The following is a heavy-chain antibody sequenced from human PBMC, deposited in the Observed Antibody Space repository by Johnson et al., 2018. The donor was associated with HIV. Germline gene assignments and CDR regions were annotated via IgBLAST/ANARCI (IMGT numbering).Heavy chain of an antibody. CDR1: GFTFSSYA. V-gene: IGHV3-NL1*01. J-gene: IGHJ3*01. CDR3: AKDLSSQLLWFIRDGFDV. Sequence: QVQLVESGGGVVQPGRSLRLSCAASGFTFSSYAMHWVRQAPGKGLEWVAVFYSGGSIYYAYSVKGRFTISRDSSENTLYLQMNSLRAEDTAVYYCAKDLSSQLLWFIRDGFDVWGQGTMVTLSS. D-gene: IGHD3-10*01. CDR2: FYSGGSI.